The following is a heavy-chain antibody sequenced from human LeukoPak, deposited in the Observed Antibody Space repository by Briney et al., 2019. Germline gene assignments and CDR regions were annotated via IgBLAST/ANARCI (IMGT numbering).Heavy chain of an antibody. J-gene: IGHJ1*01. V-gene: IGHV3-9*01. Sequence: GGSLRLSCAASGFTFDDYAMHWVRQAPGKGLEWVSGISWNSGSIGYADSVKGRFTISRDNAKNSLYLQMNSLRTEDTALYYCAKDHGYRWRDGYNLGEYFQHWGQGTLVTVSS. D-gene: IGHD5-24*01. CDR3: AKDHGYRWRDGYNLGEYFQH. CDR2: ISWNSGSI. CDR1: GFTFDDYA.